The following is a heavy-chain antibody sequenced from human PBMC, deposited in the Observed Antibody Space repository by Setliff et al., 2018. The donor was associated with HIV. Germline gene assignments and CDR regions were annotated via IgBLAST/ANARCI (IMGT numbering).Heavy chain of an antibody. CDR1: ADTFSSYA. V-gene: IGHV1-69*13. J-gene: IGHJ3*02. Sequence: SVKVSCKASADTFSSYAISWVRQAPGQGLEWMGGIIPIFGTANYAQKFQGRVTITADESTSIAYMELSSLRFDDTAVYYCARDGGYSVYQWFGDAFDIWGQGTMVTVSS. CDR2: IIPIFGTA. D-gene: IGHD5-12*01. CDR3: ARDGGYSVYQWFGDAFDI.